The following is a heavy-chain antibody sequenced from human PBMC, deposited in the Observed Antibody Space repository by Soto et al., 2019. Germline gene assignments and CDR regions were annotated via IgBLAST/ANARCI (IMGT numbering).Heavy chain of an antibody. CDR1: GFSLTTRGVG. CDR3: AHIPNYYQYDWFDP. D-gene: IGHD3-16*01. J-gene: IGHJ5*02. CDR2: IYWDDDK. V-gene: IGHV2-5*02. Sequence: QITLKESGPTLVKPTQTLTLTCTFSGFSLTTRGVGVGWIRQPPGKALECLALIYWDDDKRYSPSLQSRLSITKHTSTNQVVRTMTNVDPMDTATYYCAHIPNYYQYDWFDPWGQGTLVAVSS.